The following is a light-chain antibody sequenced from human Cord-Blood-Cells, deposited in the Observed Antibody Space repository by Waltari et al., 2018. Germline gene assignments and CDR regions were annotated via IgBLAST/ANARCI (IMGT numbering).Light chain of an antibody. J-gene: IGKJ3*01. CDR3: MQALQTPPFT. CDR1: QSLLHSNGYNY. CDR2: LGS. V-gene: IGKV2-28*01. Sequence: DIVMTQSPLSLPVTPGEPASISCRSSQSLLHSNGYNYLDWYLQKPGQSSQLLIYLGSTRACGVTDRFSGRGSGTDFTLNISRVEAEDVGVYYCMQALQTPPFTFGPGTKVDIK.